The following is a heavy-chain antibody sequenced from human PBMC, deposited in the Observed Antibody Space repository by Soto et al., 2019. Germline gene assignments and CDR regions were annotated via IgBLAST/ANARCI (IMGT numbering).Heavy chain of an antibody. CDR1: GGSISSYY. CDR2: IYYSGST. V-gene: IGHV4-59*01. J-gene: IGHJ4*02. Sequence: QVQLQESGPGLVKPSETLSLTCTVSGGSISSYYWSWIRQPPGKGLEWIGYIYYSGSTNYNPSLKSRVTISVDTSKNQFSLKLSSVTAADTAVYYCARAIESGYDSSGYRFDYWGQGTLVTVSS. D-gene: IGHD3-22*01. CDR3: ARAIESGYDSSGYRFDY.